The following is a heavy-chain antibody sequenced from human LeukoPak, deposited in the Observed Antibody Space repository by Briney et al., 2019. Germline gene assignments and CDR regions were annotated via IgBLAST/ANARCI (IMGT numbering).Heavy chain of an antibody. V-gene: IGHV3-23*01. CDR3: AKAASSSWPSYYYGMDV. CDR2: ITGSGGNT. D-gene: IGHD6-13*01. J-gene: IGHJ6*02. CDR1: GFIFSSYS. Sequence: GGSLRLSCAASGFIFSSYSMGWVRQAPGKGLEWVSVITGSGGNTYYADSVKGRFTISKDNSKNTVYLQMSSLRVDDTAVYYCAKAASSSWPSYYYGMDVWGQGTTVTVSS.